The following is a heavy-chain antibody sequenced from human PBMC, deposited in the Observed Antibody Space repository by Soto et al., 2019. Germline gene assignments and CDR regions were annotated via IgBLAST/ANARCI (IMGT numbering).Heavy chain of an antibody. J-gene: IGHJ1*01. CDR3: AKRLGFLLVAPRKPSSEY. V-gene: IGHV3-23*01. CDR2: ISGSGGST. CDR1: GFTFSSYA. D-gene: IGHD3-3*01. Sequence: EVQLLESGGGLVQPGGSLRLSCAASGFTFSSYALSWVRQAPGKGLEWVSAISGSGGSTYCADSVKGRFTISRDNSKNTLYLHMISLSAEDTAIYYCAKRLGFLLVAPRKPSSEYGAQGTYVTVSS.